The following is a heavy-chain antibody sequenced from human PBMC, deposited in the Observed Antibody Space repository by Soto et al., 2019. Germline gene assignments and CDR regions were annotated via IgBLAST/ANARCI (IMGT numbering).Heavy chain of an antibody. Sequence: ASVXVSFKASGYTFTSYTMHWVRQAPGQRLEWMGWINAGNGNTKYSQKLQGRVTMTRDTSTSTVYMELSSLRSEDTAVYYCARDIHNKRVIDNFDYWGQGTLVTVSS. CDR1: GYTFTSYT. CDR3: ARDIHNKRVIDNFDY. CDR2: INAGNGNT. J-gene: IGHJ4*02. D-gene: IGHD1-1*01. V-gene: IGHV1-3*01.